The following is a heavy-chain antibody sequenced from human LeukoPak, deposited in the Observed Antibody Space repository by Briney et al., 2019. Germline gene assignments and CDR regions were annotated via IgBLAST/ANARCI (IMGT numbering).Heavy chain of an antibody. CDR1: GGTFSSYA. Sequence: SVKASCKASGGTFSSYAISWVRQAPGQGLEWMGGIIPIFGTANYAQKFQGRVTITADESTSTAYMELSSLRSEDTAVYYCARTAGIAVTQISFDYWGQGTLVTVSS. D-gene: IGHD6-19*01. J-gene: IGHJ4*02. V-gene: IGHV1-69*13. CDR2: IIPIFGTA. CDR3: ARTAGIAVTQISFDY.